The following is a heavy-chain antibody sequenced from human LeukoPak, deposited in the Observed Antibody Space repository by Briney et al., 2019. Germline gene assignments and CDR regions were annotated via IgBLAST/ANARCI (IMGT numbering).Heavy chain of an antibody. D-gene: IGHD3-9*01. CDR2: ISYDGSNK. J-gene: IGHJ4*02. CDR3: ASGLRYSF. V-gene: IGHV3-30*03. CDR1: GFTFSSYS. Sequence: GGSLRLSCAASGFTFSSYSMNWVRQAPGKGLEWVAVISYDGSNKYYADSVKGRFTISRDNSKNTLYLQMNSLRAEDTAVYYCASGLRYSFWGQGTLVTVSS.